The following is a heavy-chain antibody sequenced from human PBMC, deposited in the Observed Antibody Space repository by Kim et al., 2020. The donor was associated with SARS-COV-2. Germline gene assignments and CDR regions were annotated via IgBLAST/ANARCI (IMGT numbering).Heavy chain of an antibody. CDR2: MNPNSGNT. CDR3: ARSVVGVSGTRYYGMDV. J-gene: IGHJ6*02. V-gene: IGHV1-8*01. D-gene: IGHD2-15*01. CDR1: GYTFTSYD. Sequence: ASVKVSCKASGYTFTSYDINWVRQATGQGLEWMGWMNPNSGNTGYAQKFQGRVTMTRNTSISTAYMELSSLRSEDTAVYYCARSVVGVSGTRYYGMDVWGQGTTVTVSS.